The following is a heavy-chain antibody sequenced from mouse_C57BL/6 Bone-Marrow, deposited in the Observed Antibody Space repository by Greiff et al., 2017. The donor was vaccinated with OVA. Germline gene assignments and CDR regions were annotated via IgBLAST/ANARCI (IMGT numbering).Heavy chain of an antibody. D-gene: IGHD1-1*01. CDR2: IHPNSGST. CDR3: ASPYGSSYPDWYFDV. CDR1: GYTFTSYW. J-gene: IGHJ1*03. V-gene: IGHV1-64*01. Sequence: VQLQQPGAELVKPGASVKLSCKASGYTFTSYWMHWVKQRPGQGLEWIGMIHPNSGSTNYNEKFKSKATLTVDKSSSTAYMQLSSLTSEDSAVYYCASPYGSSYPDWYFDVWGTGTTVTVSS.